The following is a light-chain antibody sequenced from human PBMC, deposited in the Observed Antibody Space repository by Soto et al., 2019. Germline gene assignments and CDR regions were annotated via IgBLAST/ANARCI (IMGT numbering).Light chain of an antibody. Sequence: QSGLTQPASVSGSPGQSITISCTGTSSDSGRYDLVSWYQQHPGKTPRFIIYEDYRRPAGVSDRFSGSHSGNTASLTISGLQAEDEAVYYCFSYIGGRTLIFGGGTKVTVL. CDR2: EDY. V-gene: IGLV2-23*01. J-gene: IGLJ2*01. CDR1: SSDSGRYDL. CDR3: FSYIGGRTLI.